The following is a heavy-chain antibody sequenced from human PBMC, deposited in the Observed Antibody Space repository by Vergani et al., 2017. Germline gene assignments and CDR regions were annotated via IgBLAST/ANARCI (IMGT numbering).Heavy chain of an antibody. D-gene: IGHD2/OR15-2a*01. Sequence: QVQILQSGGGVVQPGGSLRLSCTLSGFTLNTYGIHWVRQAPGKGLEWVSFIRYDGSSGYYGDSVKGRFTISRDKSQNTVNLQMNSLRTEDTAVYFCANSVIAGNVGVAYFGMDVWGRGTTVTVSS. CDR1: GFTLNTYG. CDR3: ANSVIAGNVGVAYFGMDV. CDR2: IRYDGSSG. J-gene: IGHJ6*02. V-gene: IGHV3-30*02.